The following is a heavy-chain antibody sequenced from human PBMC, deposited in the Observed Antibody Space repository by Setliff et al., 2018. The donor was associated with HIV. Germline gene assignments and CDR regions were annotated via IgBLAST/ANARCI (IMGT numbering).Heavy chain of an antibody. V-gene: IGHV1-2*04. CDR1: GYSFTDYY. Sequence: WASVKVSCKASGYSFTDYYIHWVRQAPGQGLEWMGWINPKSDGTNYAQKFQGWITMTRDTSISTAYMELSRLRSDDTAVYYCARGMDYYDTSGYYQYYFGYWGQGTLVTVSS. D-gene: IGHD3-22*01. CDR2: INPKSDGT. J-gene: IGHJ4*02. CDR3: ARGMDYYDTSGYYQYYFGY.